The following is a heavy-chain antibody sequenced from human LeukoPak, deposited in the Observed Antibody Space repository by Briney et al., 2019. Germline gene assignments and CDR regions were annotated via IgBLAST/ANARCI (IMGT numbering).Heavy chain of an antibody. V-gene: IGHV4-38-2*02. CDR3: ARDPTGYCSSTSCYKAY. J-gene: IGHJ4*02. Sequence: PSQTLSLTCTVSGYYISSGYYWCWIRQPPGKGLEGIGSTYQSGSTYYNSSLKSRDTISADTSKNHFSLKLSSVTAADTAVYYCARDPTGYCSSTSCYKAYWGQGTLVTVSS. D-gene: IGHD2-2*02. CDR2: TYQSGST. CDR1: GYYISSGYY.